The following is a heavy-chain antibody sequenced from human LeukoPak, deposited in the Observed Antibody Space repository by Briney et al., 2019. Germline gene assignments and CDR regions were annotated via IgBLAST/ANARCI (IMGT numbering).Heavy chain of an antibody. J-gene: IGHJ4*02. CDR2: IYYSGST. CDR3: GREGREYSYGLVDY. V-gene: IGHV4-31*03. CDR1: GGSISSGGYY. D-gene: IGHD5-18*01. Sequence: SETLSLTCTVSGGSISSGGYYWSWIRQHPGKGLEWIGYIYYSGSTYYNPSLKSRVTISVDTSKNQFSLKLSSVTAADTAVYYCGREGREYSYGLVDYWGQGTLVTVSS.